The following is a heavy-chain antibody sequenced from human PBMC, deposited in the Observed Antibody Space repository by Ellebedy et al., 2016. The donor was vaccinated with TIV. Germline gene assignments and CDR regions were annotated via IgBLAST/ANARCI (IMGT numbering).Heavy chain of an antibody. CDR3: ARAFGCSGGSCYCDY. CDR1: GGSISSYY. Sequence: MPGGSLRLSCTVSGGSISSYYWSWIRQPPGKGLEWIGYIYYSGSTNYNPSLKSRVTISVDTSKNQFSLKLSSVTAADTAVYYCARAFGCSGGSCYCDYWGQGTLVTVSS. CDR2: IYYSGST. V-gene: IGHV4-59*01. J-gene: IGHJ4*02. D-gene: IGHD2-15*01.